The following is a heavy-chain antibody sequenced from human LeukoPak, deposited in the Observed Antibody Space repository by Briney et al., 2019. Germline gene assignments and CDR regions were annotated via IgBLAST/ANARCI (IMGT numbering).Heavy chain of an antibody. CDR3: ARGGGTVAPAPWVPFAY. CDR1: GYTFTGNY. D-gene: IGHD4-11*01. CDR2: IDPNNGGT. Sequence: SETLSCKASGYTFTGNYMHWVRQAPAPGLEHMGYIDPNNGGTYYIQQFQGRVTMTRDMSINTAYVELSSLTSDGTAVYYCARGGGTVAPAPWVPFAYWGQGTLVTVSS. V-gene: IGHV1-2*02. J-gene: IGHJ4*02.